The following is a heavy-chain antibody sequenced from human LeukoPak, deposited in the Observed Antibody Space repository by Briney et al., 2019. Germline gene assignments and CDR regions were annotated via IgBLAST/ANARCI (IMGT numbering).Heavy chain of an antibody. CDR1: AVSVTSSGYY. CDR2: VHYAGEV. Sequence: SETLSLTCTVSAVSVTSSGYYWAWIRQPPGKGLEWIGTVHYAGEVFYNPSLKTRVAIFIHTSRNQFSLTLISVAAADTAVYYCARQPTGIYQWTFDFWGQGTLATVSS. J-gene: IGHJ4*02. CDR3: ARQPTGIYQWTFDF. V-gene: IGHV4-39*01. D-gene: IGHD1-1*01.